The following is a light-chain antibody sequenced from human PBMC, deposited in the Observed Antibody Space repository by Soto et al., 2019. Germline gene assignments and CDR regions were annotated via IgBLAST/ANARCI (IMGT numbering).Light chain of an antibody. CDR1: SSNLGAGHN. CDR2: SDT. J-gene: IGLJ3*02. CDR3: QAYDNRLNGVV. V-gene: IGLV1-40*01. Sequence: QSVLTQPPSVSGAPGQGVAISCTGTSSNLGAGHNVHWYQQLPGTVPKLLIYSDTNRPSGVADRFSASKSGTTAVLAIAGLEAEYEPDYFCQAYDNRLNGVVFGGRTKLTVL.